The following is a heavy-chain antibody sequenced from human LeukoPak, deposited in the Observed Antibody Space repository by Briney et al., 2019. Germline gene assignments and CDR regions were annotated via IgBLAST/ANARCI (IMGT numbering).Heavy chain of an antibody. V-gene: IGHV3-30*18. J-gene: IGHJ4*02. D-gene: IGHD2-2*01. Sequence: GRSLRLSCAASGFTFSDYGMHWARQAPGKGLEWVAVISYDGSLKFYADSVKGRFTIYRDNSKNTLQLQMNSLGGEDTAVYYCAKEVPPKVAPAVEYWGQGTLVTVSS. CDR3: AKEVPPKVAPAVEY. CDR1: GFTFSDYG. CDR2: ISYDGSLK.